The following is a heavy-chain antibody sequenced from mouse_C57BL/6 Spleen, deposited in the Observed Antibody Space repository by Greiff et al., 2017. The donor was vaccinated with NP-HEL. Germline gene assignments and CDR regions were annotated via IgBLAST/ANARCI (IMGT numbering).Heavy chain of an antibody. V-gene: IGHV1-69*01. CDR3: ARSGGYSWFAY. D-gene: IGHD2-3*01. Sequence: QVQLQQSGAELVMPGASVKLSCKASGYNFTSYWMHWVKQRPGQGLEWIGEIDPSDSYTNYNQKFKGKSTLTVDKSSSTAYMQLSSLTSEDSAVYYCARSGGYSWFAYWGQGTLVTVSA. J-gene: IGHJ3*01. CDR2: IDPSDSYT. CDR1: GYNFTSYW.